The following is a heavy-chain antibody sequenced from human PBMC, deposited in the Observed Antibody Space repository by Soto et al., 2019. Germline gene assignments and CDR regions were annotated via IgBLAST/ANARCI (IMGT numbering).Heavy chain of an antibody. CDR1: GFTFSSYA. J-gene: IGHJ4*02. CDR2: ISYDGSNK. D-gene: IGHD3-3*01. V-gene: IGHV3-30-3*01. CDR3: ARDYDY. Sequence: QVQLVESGGGVVQPGRSLRLSCAASGFTFSSYAMHWVRQAPGKGLEWVAVISYDGSNKYYADSEKGRFTISRDNSKNTLYLQMNSLRAEDTAVYYCARDYDYWGQGTLVTVSS.